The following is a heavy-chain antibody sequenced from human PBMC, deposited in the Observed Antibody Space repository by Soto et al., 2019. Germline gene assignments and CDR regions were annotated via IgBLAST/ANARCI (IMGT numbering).Heavy chain of an antibody. CDR3: ARDPDSRSSFDY. D-gene: IGHD6-6*01. CDR1: GDTVSSNSAA. CDR2: TYYRSKWYN. V-gene: IGHV6-1*01. Sequence: SQTLSLTSAISGDTVSSNSAAWDSVRQPPSRGREWLGRTYYRSKWYNDYALSVKSRITINPDTSKNQFSLQVNYVTAEDTAVYDWARDPDSRSSFDYWGQGTLVTVSS. J-gene: IGHJ4*02.